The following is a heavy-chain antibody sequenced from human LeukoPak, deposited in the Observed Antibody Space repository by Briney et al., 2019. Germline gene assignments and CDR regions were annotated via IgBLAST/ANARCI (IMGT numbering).Heavy chain of an antibody. CDR2: ISGKGTTK. CDR1: GFNFSAYD. D-gene: IGHD3-22*01. CDR3: AKGDSPDPFDH. V-gene: IGHV3-11*04. Sequence: GGSLRLSCATSGFNFSAYDMNWIRQAPGKGLEWVSSISGKGTTKSYADSVKGRFTVSRDNTEKTVSLQMNSLRDEDTAVYYCAKGDSPDPFDHWSLGTLVTVSS. J-gene: IGHJ4*02.